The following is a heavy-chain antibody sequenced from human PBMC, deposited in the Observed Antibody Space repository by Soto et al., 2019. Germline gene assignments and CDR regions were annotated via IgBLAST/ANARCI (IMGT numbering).Heavy chain of an antibody. J-gene: IGHJ4*02. V-gene: IGHV3-33*01. CDR3: ARDRNEYYGSGSYIPGGNFDY. D-gene: IGHD3-10*01. Sequence: GGSLRLSCAACGFTFSSYGMHWVRQAQGKGLEWVAVIWYDGSNKYYADSVKGRFTISRDNSKNTLYLQMNSLRAEDTAVYYCARDRNEYYGSGSYIPGGNFDYWGQGTLVTVSS. CDR2: IWYDGSNK. CDR1: GFTFSSYG.